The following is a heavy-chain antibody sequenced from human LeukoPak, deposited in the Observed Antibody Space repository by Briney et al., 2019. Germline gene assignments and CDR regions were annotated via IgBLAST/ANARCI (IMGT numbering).Heavy chain of an antibody. CDR1: GFTFSSYE. V-gene: IGHV3-48*03. CDR3: ARAQPGYCSGGSCYELDY. J-gene: IGHJ4*02. D-gene: IGHD2-15*01. Sequence: GGSLRLSCAASGFTFSSYEMNWVRQAPGKGLEWVSYISSSGSTIYYADSVKGRFTISRDNAKNSLYLQMNSLRAEDTAVYYCARAQPGYCSGGSCYELDYWGQGTLVTVSS. CDR2: ISSSGSTI.